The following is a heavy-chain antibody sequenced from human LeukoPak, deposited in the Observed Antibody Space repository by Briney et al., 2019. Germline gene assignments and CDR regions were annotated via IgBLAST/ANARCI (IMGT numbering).Heavy chain of an antibody. CDR2: TYYRSKWYN. D-gene: IGHD5-18*01. J-gene: IGHJ2*01. Sequence: SQTLSLTCAISGDSVSSNSATWHWIRHSPSRGLEWLGRTYYRSKWYNDHAVSVKSRITINPDTSKNQFSLQLNSVTPEDTAVYYCTRAGSYGYYWYFDLWGRGTLVTVSS. V-gene: IGHV6-1*01. CDR3: TRAGSYGYYWYFDL. CDR1: GDSVSSNSAT.